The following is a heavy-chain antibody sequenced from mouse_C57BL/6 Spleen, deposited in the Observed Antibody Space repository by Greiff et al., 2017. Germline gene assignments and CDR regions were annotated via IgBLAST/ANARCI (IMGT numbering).Heavy chain of an antibody. J-gene: IGHJ2*02. D-gene: IGHD3-3*01. CDR2: IWSDGST. CDR1: GFSLTSYG. Sequence: VQLQQSGPGLVAPSQSLSITCTVSGFSLTSYGVNWVSQPPGKGLEWLVVIWSDGSTTYNSARKSRLSIRKDNSKNQVVLQMNSLQTDDTDMYYCARHGGTLNLDYWGQGTSLTVSS. V-gene: IGHV2-6-1*01. CDR3: ARHGGTLNLDY.